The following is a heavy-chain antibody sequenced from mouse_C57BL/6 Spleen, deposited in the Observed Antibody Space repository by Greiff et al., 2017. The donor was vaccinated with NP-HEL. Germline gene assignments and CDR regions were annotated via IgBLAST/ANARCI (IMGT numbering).Heavy chain of an antibody. CDR3: ARSDYGSSYFDY. Sequence: QVQLQQSGAELVRPGTSVKLSCKASGYTFTSYWMHWVKQRPGQGLEWIGVIDPSDSYTNYNQKFKGKATLTVDTSSSTAYMQLSSLTSEDSAVYYCARSDYGSSYFDYWGQGTTLTVSS. CDR2: IDPSDSYT. V-gene: IGHV1-59*01. J-gene: IGHJ2*01. CDR1: GYTFTSYW. D-gene: IGHD1-1*01.